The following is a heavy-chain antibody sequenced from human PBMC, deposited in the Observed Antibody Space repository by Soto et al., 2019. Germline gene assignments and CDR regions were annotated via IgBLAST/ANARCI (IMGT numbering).Heavy chain of an antibody. V-gene: IGHV4-61*01. J-gene: IGHJ4*02. CDR3: ARVTTVTSFVY. D-gene: IGHD4-4*01. CDR1: GGSVSSGSHY. CDR2: IYYSGST. Sequence: SETLSLTCTVSGGSVSSGSHYWSWIRQPPGKGLEWLGYIYYSGSTNYNPSLKSRVTISLDTSKNQFSLKLSSVTAADTAVYYCARVTTVTSFVYSGQATLVTVSS.